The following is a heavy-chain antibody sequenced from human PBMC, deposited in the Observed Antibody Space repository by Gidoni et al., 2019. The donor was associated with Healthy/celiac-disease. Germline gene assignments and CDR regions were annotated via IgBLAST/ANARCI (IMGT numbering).Heavy chain of an antibody. D-gene: IGHD3-16*01. V-gene: IGHV4-59*01. Sequence: QVQLQVSGPGLVKPTETPSLTCTVSGGSISSYYWSWIRQPPGKGLEWIGYIYYSGSTNYNPSLKSRVTISVDTSKNQFSLKLSSVTAADTAVYYCARDTSGGVAYTTGYFDYWGQGTLVTVSS. CDR3: ARDTSGGVAYTTGYFDY. J-gene: IGHJ4*02. CDR1: GGSISSYY. CDR2: IYYSGST.